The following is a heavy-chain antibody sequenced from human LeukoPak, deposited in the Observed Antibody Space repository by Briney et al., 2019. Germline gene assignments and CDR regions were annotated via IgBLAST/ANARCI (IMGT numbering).Heavy chain of an antibody. CDR3: ARFWSGYAYFDY. V-gene: IGHV4-61*08. CDR1: GGSISSDDNP. CDR2: IYYSGST. J-gene: IGHJ4*02. Sequence: SETLSLTCAVSGGSISSDDNPWSWLRQPPGTGVEWIGYIYYSGSTNYNPSLNRRVTISVDTSKNQFSLKLSSVTAADTAVYYCARFWSGYAYFDYWGQGTLVTVSS. D-gene: IGHD3-3*01.